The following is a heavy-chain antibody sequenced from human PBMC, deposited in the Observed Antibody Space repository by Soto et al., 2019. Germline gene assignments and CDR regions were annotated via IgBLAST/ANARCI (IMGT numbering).Heavy chain of an antibody. V-gene: IGHV3-23*01. J-gene: IGHJ6*02. CDR2: IRATGDTI. CDR3: AKDAYYDLSTGTGYYYYGLDV. CDR1: GFTFSSYA. Sequence: EVQLLEFGGGLVQPGGSLRLSCAASGFTFSSYAMTWLRQSPGKGLEWVWVIRATGDTIYYADSVEGRFTISRDNSNSTLFLQMDRLTADDTAVYFCAKDAYYDLSTGTGYYYYGLDVWGQGTTVTVSS. D-gene: IGHD3-9*01.